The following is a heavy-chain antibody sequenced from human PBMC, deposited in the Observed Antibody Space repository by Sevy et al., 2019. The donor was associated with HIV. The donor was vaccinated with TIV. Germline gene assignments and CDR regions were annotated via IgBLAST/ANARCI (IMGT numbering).Heavy chain of an antibody. J-gene: IGHJ5*02. CDR1: GYTLTKLS. CDR2: FDPQDGET. V-gene: IGHV1-24*01. D-gene: IGHD2-15*01. Sequence: ASVKVSCKVSGYTLTKLSIHWVRQAPGKGLEWMGDFDPQDGETIYAERFQGRLTMTVDTSTDTAYMELSSLTSEDTAVYYCATVGLRYYSGGRSYQGDWFDPWGQGTLVTVSS. CDR3: ATVGLRYYSGGRSYQGDWFDP.